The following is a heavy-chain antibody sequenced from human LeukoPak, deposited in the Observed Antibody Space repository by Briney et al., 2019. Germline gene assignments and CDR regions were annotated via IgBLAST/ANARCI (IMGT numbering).Heavy chain of an antibody. Sequence: PSETLSLTCAVYGGSFSGYYWSWIRQPPGKGLEWIGEINNSGSTNYNPSLKSRVTISVDTSKNQSSLKLSSVTAADTAVYYCARGGPIYHYYVYNWFDPWGQGTLVTVSS. J-gene: IGHJ5*02. D-gene: IGHD3-10*02. CDR3: ARGGPIYHYYVYNWFDP. V-gene: IGHV4-34*01. CDR1: GGSFSGYY. CDR2: INNSGST.